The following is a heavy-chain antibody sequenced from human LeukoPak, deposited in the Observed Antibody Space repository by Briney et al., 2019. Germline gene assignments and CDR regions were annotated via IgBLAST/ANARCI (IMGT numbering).Heavy chain of an antibody. CDR3: TRRLDD. Sequence: GGSLRLSCAASGFSFNSDWMDWVRQAPGKGLEWVANIKHDESEKNYLDSVKGRFTISRDNAQNSLYLQMNGLRVEDTAVYYCTRRLDDWGQGALVTVSS. J-gene: IGHJ4*02. D-gene: IGHD3-16*01. CDR1: GFSFNSDW. V-gene: IGHV3-7*01. CDR2: IKHDESEK.